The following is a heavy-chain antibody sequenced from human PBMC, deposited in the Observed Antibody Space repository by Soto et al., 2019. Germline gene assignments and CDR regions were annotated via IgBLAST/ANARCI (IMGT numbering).Heavy chain of an antibody. CDR3: ARGPPRDGYNLSF. Sequence: LTCTVSGASISRGGYYWSWIRQHPGKGLEWIGFIYYSGSTYYNPSLKSRVTISLDTSKNQFSLKLSSVTAADTAVYYCARGPPRDGYNLSFWGRGTLVTVSS. CDR2: IYYSGST. D-gene: IGHD5-12*01. J-gene: IGHJ4*02. V-gene: IGHV4-31*03. CDR1: GASISRGGYY.